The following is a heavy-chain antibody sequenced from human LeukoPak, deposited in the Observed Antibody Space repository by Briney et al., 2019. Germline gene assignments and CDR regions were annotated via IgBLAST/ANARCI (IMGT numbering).Heavy chain of an antibody. V-gene: IGHV3-30*04. Sequence: GGSLRLSCAASVFTVSSYAMHWVRQAPGKGLEWVAVISYDGSNKHYADSVKGRFTISRDNSKNTLYLQMNSLRAEDTAVYYCARARPMVRGVINRYGMDVWGKGPTVTVSS. D-gene: IGHD3-10*01. J-gene: IGHJ6*04. CDR2: ISYDGSNK. CDR1: VFTVSSYA. CDR3: ARARPMVRGVINRYGMDV.